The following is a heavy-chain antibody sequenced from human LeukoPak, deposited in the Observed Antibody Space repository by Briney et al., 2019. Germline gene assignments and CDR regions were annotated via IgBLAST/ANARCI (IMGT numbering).Heavy chain of an antibody. CDR3: ARVPMCGGTCYLFDY. CDR2: FYDSGST. J-gene: IGHJ4*02. V-gene: IGHV4-39*07. CDR1: GGSISSRSYY. Sequence: PAEPLSLTCTFSGGSISSRSYYWGWIRQPPGKGLEWIGSFYDSGSTYYNPSLKSRVTISVDTSKNQFSLKLSSVTAADTAVYYCARVPMCGGTCYLFDYWGQGTLVTVSS. D-gene: IGHD2-15*01.